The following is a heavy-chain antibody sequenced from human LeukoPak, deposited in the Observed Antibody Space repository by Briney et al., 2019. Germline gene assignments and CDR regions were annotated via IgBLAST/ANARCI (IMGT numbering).Heavy chain of an antibody. D-gene: IGHD5-18*01. CDR2: IIPIFGTA. V-gene: IGHV1-69*05. CDR1: GGTFSSYA. J-gene: IGHJ4*02. Sequence: ASVKVSCKASGGTFSSYAISWVRQAPGQGLEWMGGIIPIFGTANYAQKFQGRVTITTDESTSTAYMELSSLRSEDTAVYYCARDPRDTAQPFDYWGQGTLVTVSS. CDR3: ARDPRDTAQPFDY.